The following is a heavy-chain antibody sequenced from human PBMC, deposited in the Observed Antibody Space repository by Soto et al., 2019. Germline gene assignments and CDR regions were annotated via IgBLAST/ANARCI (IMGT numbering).Heavy chain of an antibody. D-gene: IGHD6-13*01. J-gene: IGHJ3*02. CDR1: GYTFSTFG. Sequence: ASVKVSCKTSGYTFSTFGISWVRQAPGQGLEWMGWISAYTGNTNYAQKLQGRVTMTTDTATNTAYMELRSLRSDDTAVYYCARVLCYSNSWWRHSAFDIWGQGTTVTVSS. V-gene: IGHV1-18*01. CDR3: ARVLCYSNSWWRHSAFDI. CDR2: ISAYTGNT.